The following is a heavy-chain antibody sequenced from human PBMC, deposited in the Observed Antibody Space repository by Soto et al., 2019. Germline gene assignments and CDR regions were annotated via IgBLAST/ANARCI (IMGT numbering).Heavy chain of an antibody. D-gene: IGHD4-17*01. CDR2: IYHSGST. J-gene: IGHJ6*02. Sequence: TLSLTCAVSGGSISSGGYSWSWIRQPPEKGLEWIGYIYHSGSTYYNPSLKSRVTISVDRSKNQFSLKLSSVTAADTAVYYCARDLLTTRTGLDYYYYGMDVWGQGTTVTVSS. V-gene: IGHV4-30-2*01. CDR3: ARDLLTTRTGLDYYYYGMDV. CDR1: GGSISSGGYS.